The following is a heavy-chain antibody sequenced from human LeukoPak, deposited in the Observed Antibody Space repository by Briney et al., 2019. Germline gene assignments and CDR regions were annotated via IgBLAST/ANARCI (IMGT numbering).Heavy chain of an antibody. Sequence: ASVKVSCKASGYTFTSYGISWVRQAPGQGLEWMGWISAYNGNTNYAQKLQGRVTMTTDTSTSTAYMELRSLRSDDTAVYYCARRGCSGGSCSHYYYYGMDVWGQGTTVTVSS. CDR3: ARRGCSGGSCSHYYYYGMDV. CDR2: ISAYNGNT. D-gene: IGHD2-15*01. V-gene: IGHV1-18*01. CDR1: GYTFTSYG. J-gene: IGHJ6*02.